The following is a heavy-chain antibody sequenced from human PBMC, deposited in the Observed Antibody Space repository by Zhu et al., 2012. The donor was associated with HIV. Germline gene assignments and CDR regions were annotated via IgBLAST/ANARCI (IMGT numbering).Heavy chain of an antibody. Sequence: QVQLQESGPGLVKPSETLSLTCTVSGGSISSHYWSWIRQPPGKGLEWIGYIYYSGSTNYNPSLKSRVTISVDTSKNQFSLKLSSVTAADTAVYYCAREGGGDGYNSWGIWYYWGQGTLVTASS. CDR3: AREGGGDGYNSWGIWYY. CDR1: GGSISSHY. V-gene: IGHV4-59*11. D-gene: IGHD5-24*01. CDR2: IYYSGST. J-gene: IGHJ4*02.